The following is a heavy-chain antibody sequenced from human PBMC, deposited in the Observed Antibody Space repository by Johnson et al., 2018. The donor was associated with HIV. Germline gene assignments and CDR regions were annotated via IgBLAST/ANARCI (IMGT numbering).Heavy chain of an antibody. D-gene: IGHD3-16*01. J-gene: IGHJ3*02. V-gene: IGHV3-30*02. CDR2: IRYDGTTA. Sequence: QVQLVESGGGVVQPGGSLRLSCAASGFTFRSYGMHWVRQAPGKGLEWVAFIRYDGTTAFYADSVKGRFTISRDTSKKMLYLQMNSLRVDDTAVYYCAKTGGSAALDSWGQGTMVTVSS. CDR3: AKTGGSAALDS. CDR1: GFTFRSYG.